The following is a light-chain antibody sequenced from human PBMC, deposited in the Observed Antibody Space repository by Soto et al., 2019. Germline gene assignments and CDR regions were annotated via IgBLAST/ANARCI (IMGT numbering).Light chain of an antibody. J-gene: IGLJ3*02. Sequence: QAVVTQEPSFSVSPGGTVTLTCGLSSGSVSTNYYPSWYQQTPGQSPRTLIYSTDIRSSGVPDRFSGSILGNKAALTITGALADDECGYFCVLYMGSGIPPVFGGGTKLTVL. V-gene: IGLV8-61*01. CDR2: STD. CDR1: SGSVSTNYY. CDR3: VLYMGSGIPPV.